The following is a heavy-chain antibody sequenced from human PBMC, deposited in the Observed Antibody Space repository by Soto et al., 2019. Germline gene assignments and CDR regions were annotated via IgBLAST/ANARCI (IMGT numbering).Heavy chain of an antibody. CDR1: GFTFSSYA. CDR3: AKVPTGEMATVFQAFDI. D-gene: IGHD4-4*01. V-gene: IGHV3-23*01. J-gene: IGHJ3*02. CDR2: ISGSGVST. Sequence: PGGSLRLSCAASGFTFSSYAMSWVRQAPGKGLEWVSAISGSGVSTYYEDSVKGRFAVSRDNSKSKLYLQMNSLRDEDTAVYYCAKVPTGEMATVFQAFDIWGQGTMVTVSS.